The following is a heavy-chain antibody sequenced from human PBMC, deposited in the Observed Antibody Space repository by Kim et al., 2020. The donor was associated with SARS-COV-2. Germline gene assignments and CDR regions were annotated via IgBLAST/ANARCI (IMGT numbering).Heavy chain of an antibody. CDR1: GGTFSSYA. D-gene: IGHD3-10*01. CDR2: IIPIFGTA. J-gene: IGHJ6*02. V-gene: IGHV1-69*13. Sequence: SVKVSCKASGGTFSSYAISWVRQAPGQGLEWMGGIIPIFGTANYAQKFQGRVTITADESTSTAYMELSSLRSEDTAVYYCASPYYYGSGSYYYGMDVWGQGTTVTVSS. CDR3: ASPYYYGSGSYYYGMDV.